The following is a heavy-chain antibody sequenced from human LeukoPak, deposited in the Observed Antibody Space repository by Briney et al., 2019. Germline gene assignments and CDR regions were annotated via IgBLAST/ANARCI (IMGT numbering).Heavy chain of an antibody. J-gene: IGHJ6*03. D-gene: IGHD6-13*01. CDR2: INHSGST. Sequence: TSETLSLTCAVYGGSFSGYYWSWIRQPPGKGLEWIGEINHSGSTNYNPSLKSRVTISVDTSKNQFSLKLSSVTAADTAVYYCASTGYSSSWYVFSDYYYYMDVWGKGTTVTVSS. V-gene: IGHV4-34*01. CDR3: ASTGYSSSWYVFSDYYYYMDV. CDR1: GGSFSGYY.